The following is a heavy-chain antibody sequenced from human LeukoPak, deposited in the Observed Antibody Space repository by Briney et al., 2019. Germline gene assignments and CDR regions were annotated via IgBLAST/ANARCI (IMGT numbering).Heavy chain of an antibody. D-gene: IGHD3-16*02. V-gene: IGHV1-2*02. CDR1: GYSFTDYY. J-gene: IGHJ5*02. CDR3: ARADFIDAGPYLIGP. Sequence: ASVKVSCKTSGYSFTDYYIHWVRQAPGQGLEWMGWINTRSGRTSSARKFQGRVTMTRDPSITTVYMDMAWLTSDDTAIYFCARADFIDAGPYLIGPWGQGTLVTVSS. CDR2: INTRSGRT.